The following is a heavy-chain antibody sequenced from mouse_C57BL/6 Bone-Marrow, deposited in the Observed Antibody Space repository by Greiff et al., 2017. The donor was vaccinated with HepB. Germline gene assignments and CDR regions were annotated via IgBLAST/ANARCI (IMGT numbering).Heavy chain of an antibody. CDR2: ISSGGDYI. CDR1: GFTFSSYA. D-gene: IGHD2-4*01. CDR3: TREGIYYDPSAWFAY. J-gene: IGHJ3*01. Sequence: EVKLMESGEGLVKPGGSLKLSCAASGFTFSSYAMSWVRQTPEKRLEWVAYISSGGDYIYYADTVKGRFTISRDNARNTLYLQMSSLKSEDTSMYYCTREGIYYDPSAWFAYWGQGTLVTVSA. V-gene: IGHV5-9-1*02.